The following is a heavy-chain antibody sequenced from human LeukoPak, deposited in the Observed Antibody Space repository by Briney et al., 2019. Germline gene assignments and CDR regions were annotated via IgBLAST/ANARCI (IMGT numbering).Heavy chain of an antibody. V-gene: IGHV1-2*02. CDR1: GYTFTGYY. D-gene: IGHD6-19*01. Sequence: GASVKVSCKASGYTFTGYYMHWVRQAPGQGLEWMGWSNPNSGGTNYAQKFQGRVTMTRDTSISTAYMELSRLRSDDTAVYYCAREYSSGWPLPYYFDYWGQGTLVTVSS. J-gene: IGHJ4*02. CDR3: AREYSSGWPLPYYFDY. CDR2: SNPNSGGT.